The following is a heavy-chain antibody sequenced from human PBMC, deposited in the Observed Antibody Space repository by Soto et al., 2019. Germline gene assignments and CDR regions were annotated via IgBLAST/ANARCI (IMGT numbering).Heavy chain of an antibody. J-gene: IGHJ6*03. D-gene: IGHD5-12*01. CDR3: ARYGGYEFYYYYYYMDV. V-gene: IGHV3-21*01. Sequence: EVQLVESGGGLVKPGGSLRLSCAASGFTFSSYSMNWVRQAPGKGLEWVSSISSSSSYIYYADSVKGRFTISRDNAKNSLYLQINSLRAEDTGVYYCARYGGYEFYYYYYYMDVWGKGTTVTVSS. CDR2: ISSSSSYI. CDR1: GFTFSSYS.